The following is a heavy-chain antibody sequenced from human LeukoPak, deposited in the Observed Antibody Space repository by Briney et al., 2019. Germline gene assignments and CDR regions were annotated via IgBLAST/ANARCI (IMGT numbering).Heavy chain of an antibody. V-gene: IGHV4-31*03. Sequence: SQTLSLTCTVSGXSISSGGYYWSWIRQHPGMGLEWIGYIYYSGSTYYNPSLKSRVTISVDTSKNQFSLKLSSVTAADTAVYYCARVSAFGVVLDYWGQGTLVTVSS. J-gene: IGHJ4*02. CDR1: GXSISSGGYY. CDR3: ARVSAFGVVLDY. D-gene: IGHD3-3*01. CDR2: IYYSGST.